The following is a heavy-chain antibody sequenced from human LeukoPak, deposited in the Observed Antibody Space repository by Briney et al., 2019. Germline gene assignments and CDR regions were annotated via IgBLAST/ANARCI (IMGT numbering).Heavy chain of an antibody. D-gene: IGHD1-26*01. J-gene: IGHJ4*02. V-gene: IGHV3-30*02. CDR2: IRYDGSNK. CDR1: GFTFSSYG. Sequence: GGSLRLSCAASGFTFSSYGMHWVRQAPGKGLEWVAFIRYDGSNKYYADSVKGRFTISRDNSKNTLYLQMNSLRAEDTAVYYCAKERIRERRPYYFDYWGQGTLVTVSS. CDR3: AKERIRERRPYYFDY.